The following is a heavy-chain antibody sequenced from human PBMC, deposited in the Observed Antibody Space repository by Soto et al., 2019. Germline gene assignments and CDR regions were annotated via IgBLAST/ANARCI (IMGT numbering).Heavy chain of an antibody. J-gene: IGHJ4*02. D-gene: IGHD6-19*01. CDR2: IWYDGSNK. CDR3: ARDLHSSGWYYFDY. V-gene: IGHV3-33*01. Sequence: GGSLRLSCAASGFTFSSYGMHWVRQAPGKGLEWVAVIWYDGSNKYHADSVKGRFTISRDNSKNTLYLQMNSLRAEDTAVYYCARDLHSSGWYYFDYWGQGTLVTVSS. CDR1: GFTFSSYG.